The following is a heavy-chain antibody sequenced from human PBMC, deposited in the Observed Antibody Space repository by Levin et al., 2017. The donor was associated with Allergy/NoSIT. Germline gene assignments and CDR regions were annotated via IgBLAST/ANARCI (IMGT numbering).Heavy chain of an antibody. D-gene: IGHD6-19*01. V-gene: IGHV4-34*01. CDR3: ARAKPSIAVAVHRGRFDY. Sequence: SQTLSLTCAVYGGSFSGYYWSWIRQPPGKGLEWIGEINHSGSTNYNPSLKSRVTISVDTSKNQFSLKLSSVTAADTAVYYCARAKPSIAVAVHRGRFDYWGQGTLVTVSS. CDR1: GGSFSGYY. CDR2: INHSGST. J-gene: IGHJ4*02.